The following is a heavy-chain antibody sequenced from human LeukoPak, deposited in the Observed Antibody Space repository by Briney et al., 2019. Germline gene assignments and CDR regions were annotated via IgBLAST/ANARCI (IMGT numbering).Heavy chain of an antibody. CDR2: ISGSGGST. CDR3: AKDTSYGYSYGYFDY. Sequence: GGSLRLSCAASGFTFSSYAMSWVRQAPGKGLEWVSAISGSGGSTYYADSVKGRFTISRDNSKNTLYLQMNSPRAEDTAVYYCAKDTSYGYSYGYFDYWGQGTLVTVSS. J-gene: IGHJ4*02. CDR1: GFTFSSYA. V-gene: IGHV3-23*01. D-gene: IGHD5-18*01.